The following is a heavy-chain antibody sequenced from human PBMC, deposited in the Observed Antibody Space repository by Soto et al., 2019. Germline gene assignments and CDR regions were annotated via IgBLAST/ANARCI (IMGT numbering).Heavy chain of an antibody. J-gene: IGHJ3*02. CDR1: GYTFTGYY. CDR2: INPNSGGT. Sequence: QVQLVQSGAEVKKPGASVKVSCKASGYTFTGYYMHWVRQAPGQGLEWMGWINPNSGGTNYAQKFQGRVTITADESTSTAYMELSSLRSEDTAVYYCARQLRDGYSRRAFDIWGQGTMVTVSS. D-gene: IGHD2-15*01. V-gene: IGHV1-2*02. CDR3: ARQLRDGYSRRAFDI.